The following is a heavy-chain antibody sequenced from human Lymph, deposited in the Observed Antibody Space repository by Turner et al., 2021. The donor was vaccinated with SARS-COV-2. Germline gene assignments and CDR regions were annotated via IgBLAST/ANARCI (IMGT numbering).Heavy chain of an antibody. CDR1: GASTSSSSYY. J-gene: IGHJ3*02. D-gene: IGHD2-15*01. CDR3: ARVSLIVVVGAATSYDAFDI. Sequence: QLQLQVSGRGLLKPAETLSLTRTVAGASTSSSSYYWGWIRQHPGKGLGWLGGFYASGSNYYSPSFRGGVTIAVDTTKNHFSQKLSSVTAADTAVYDCARVSLIVVVGAATSYDAFDIWGQGTMVTVSS. V-gene: IGHV4-39*02. CDR2: FYASGSN.